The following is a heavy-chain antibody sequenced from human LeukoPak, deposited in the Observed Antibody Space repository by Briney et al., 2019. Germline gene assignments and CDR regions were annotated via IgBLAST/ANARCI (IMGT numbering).Heavy chain of an antibody. CDR2: IYTSGST. D-gene: IGHD1-26*01. CDR1: GGSISSYY. CDR3: VRGGSYYKHFDY. J-gene: IGHJ4*02. V-gene: IGHV4-4*09. Sequence: PSETLSLTCTVSGGSISSYYWSWIRQPPGKGLEWIGDIYTSGSTNYNPSLKSRVTISVDTSKNQFSLKLSSLTAADTAVYYCVRGGSYYKHFDYWGQGTLVTVSS.